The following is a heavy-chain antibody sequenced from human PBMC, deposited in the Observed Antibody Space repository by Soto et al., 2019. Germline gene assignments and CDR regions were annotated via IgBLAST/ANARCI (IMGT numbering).Heavy chain of an antibody. D-gene: IGHD2-2*01. V-gene: IGHV4-30-4*01. CDR1: GGSISSGDYY. CDR2: MYNSGST. Sequence: QVQLQESGPGLVKPSQTLSLTCIVSGGSISSGDYYWSWIRQPPGKGLEWIGYMYNSGSTYYNPSLKSRVIISIDTSKNQFSLKLSSVTAADTAVYYCARGEVGYCISTSCPPAPVEWFDPWGQGTRVTVSS. CDR3: ARGEVGYCISTSCPPAPVEWFDP. J-gene: IGHJ5*02.